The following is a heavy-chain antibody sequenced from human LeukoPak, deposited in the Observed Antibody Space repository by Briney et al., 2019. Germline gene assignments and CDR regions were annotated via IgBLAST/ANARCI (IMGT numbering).Heavy chain of an antibody. D-gene: IGHD5-18*01. CDR3: ARGYSYGTPFDY. V-gene: IGHV4-59*11. CDR1: GASISIHY. J-gene: IGHJ4*02. Sequence: SETLSLTCTVSGASISIHYWSWIRQPPGKGLEWIGYIYYSGSTNYNPSLKSRVTISVDTSKNQFSLKLSSVTAADTAVYYCARGYSYGTPFDYWGQGTLVTVSS. CDR2: IYYSGST.